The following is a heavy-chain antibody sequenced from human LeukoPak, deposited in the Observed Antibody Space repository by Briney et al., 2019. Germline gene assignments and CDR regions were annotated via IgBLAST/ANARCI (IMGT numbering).Heavy chain of an antibody. CDR1: GASISSGSYY. CDR2: IYTSGST. CDR3: ARESYSRQNDY. V-gene: IGHV4-61*02. Sequence: SETLSLTCTVSGASISSGSYYWSWIRQPAGKGLEWIGRIYTSGSTNYNPSLKSRVTISVDMTKNQSSLKLTSVTAADTALYYCARESYSRQNDYWGQGTLVTVSS. D-gene: IGHD2-15*01. J-gene: IGHJ4*02.